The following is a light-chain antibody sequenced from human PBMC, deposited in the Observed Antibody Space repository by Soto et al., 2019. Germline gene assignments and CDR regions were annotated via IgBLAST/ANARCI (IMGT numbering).Light chain of an antibody. CDR2: KAS. J-gene: IGKJ1*01. CDR1: QSIASW. CDR3: QQYNTFPWT. Sequence: DIPMTQSPSALSASVGDRVTITCRASQSIASWLAWYQQKPGKAPKILIYKASNLESGVPSRFSGSGSGTEFTLTISSLQPADFATYYCQQYNTFPWTFGQGTMVEIE. V-gene: IGKV1-5*03.